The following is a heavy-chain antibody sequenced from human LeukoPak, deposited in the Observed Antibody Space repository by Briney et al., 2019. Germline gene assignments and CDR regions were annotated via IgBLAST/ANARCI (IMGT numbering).Heavy chain of an antibody. V-gene: IGHV1-18*01. CDR2: ISPYNGNT. Sequence: ASVKVSCKASGYTFTSYGISWVRQAPGQGLEWMGWISPYNGNTNYAQKLQGRVTMTTDTSTSTAYMELRSLRSDDTAVYYCARVHCSSTSCYPHYYYGMNVWGQGTTVTVSS. CDR1: GYTFTSYG. CDR3: ARVHCSSTSCYPHYYYGMNV. J-gene: IGHJ6*02. D-gene: IGHD2-2*01.